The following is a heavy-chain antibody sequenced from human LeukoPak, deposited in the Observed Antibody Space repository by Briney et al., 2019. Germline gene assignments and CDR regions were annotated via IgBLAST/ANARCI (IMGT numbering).Heavy chain of an antibody. CDR3: ARLYDSVGYYYPFDY. D-gene: IGHD3-22*01. CDR1: GTSISSYY. J-gene: IGHJ4*02. CDR2: VTYTGS. Sequence: SETLSLTCTVSGTSISSYYWSWLRQPPGKGPEWIGYVTYTGSKYNPSLKSRVTISTDRSKKEVSLRLSSVTAADTAMYYCARLYDSVGYYYPFDYWGQGTLVTVSS. V-gene: IGHV4-59*08.